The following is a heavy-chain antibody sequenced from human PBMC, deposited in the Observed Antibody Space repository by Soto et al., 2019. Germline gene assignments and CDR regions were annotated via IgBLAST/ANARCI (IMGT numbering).Heavy chain of an antibody. J-gene: IGHJ5*02. D-gene: IGHD1-7*01. CDR1: GGTFSSYA. Sequence: GASVKVSCKASGGTFSSYAISWVRQAPGQGLEWMGGIIPIFGTANYAQKFQGRVTITADESTSTAYMELSSLRSEDTAVYYCARAITGTTSPWFDPWGRGTLVTVSS. V-gene: IGHV1-69*13. CDR2: IIPIFGTA. CDR3: ARAITGTTSPWFDP.